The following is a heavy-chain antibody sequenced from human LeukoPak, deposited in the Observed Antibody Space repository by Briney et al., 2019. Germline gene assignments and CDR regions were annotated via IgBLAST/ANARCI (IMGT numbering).Heavy chain of an antibody. CDR3: ARPPLRFLDHGAFYI. V-gene: IGHV3-7*01. J-gene: IGHJ3*02. Sequence: GGSLRLSCAASGFTFSGYWMSWVRQAPGKGLEWVANIKQDGSEKYCVDSVKGRFTISRDNAKNSLYLQMNSLRAEDTAVYYCARPPLRFLDHGAFYIWGQGTMVTVSS. CDR2: IKQDGSEK. CDR1: GFTFSGYW. D-gene: IGHD3-3*01.